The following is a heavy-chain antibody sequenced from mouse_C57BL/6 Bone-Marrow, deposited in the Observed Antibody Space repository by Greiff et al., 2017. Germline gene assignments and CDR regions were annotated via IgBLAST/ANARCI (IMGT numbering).Heavy chain of an antibody. Sequence: QVQLQQSGAELARPGASVKLSCKASGYTFTSYGISWVKQRTGQGLEWIGEIYPRSGNTYYNEKFQGKATLTADKSSSTAYMELRSLTSEDSAVYFCARGGITTCFDYWGQGTTLTVSS. CDR2: IYPRSGNT. CDR3: ARGGITTCFDY. D-gene: IGHD1-1*01. J-gene: IGHJ2*01. V-gene: IGHV1-81*01. CDR1: GYTFTSYG.